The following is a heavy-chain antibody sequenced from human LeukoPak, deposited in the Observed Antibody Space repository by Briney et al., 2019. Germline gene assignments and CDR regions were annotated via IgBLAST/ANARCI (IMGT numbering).Heavy chain of an antibody. CDR3: GRGRAVAGNRGSVGSDY. D-gene: IGHD6-19*01. V-gene: IGHV4-59*01. Sequence: SETLSLTCTVSGGSISSYYWSWIRQPPGKGLEWIGYIYYSGSTYYNPPLTSRVTLSVDTSKHQFSLKLSSVPAADTAVYYCGRGRAVAGNRGSVGSDYWGQGTLVTVSS. CDR2: IYYSGST. J-gene: IGHJ4*02. CDR1: GGSISSYY.